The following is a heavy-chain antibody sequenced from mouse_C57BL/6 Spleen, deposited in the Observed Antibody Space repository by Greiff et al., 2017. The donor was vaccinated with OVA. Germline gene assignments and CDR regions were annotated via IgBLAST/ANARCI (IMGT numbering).Heavy chain of an antibody. CDR1: GYAFTNYL. D-gene: IGHD1-1*01. CDR3: ARGEIYYYGSSPLAY. Sequence: VQLQQSGAELVRPGTSVKVSCKASGYAFTNYLIEWVKQRPGQGLEWIGVINPGSGGTNYNEKFKGKATLTADKSSSTAYMQLSSLTSEDSAVYFCARGEIYYYGSSPLAYWGQGTLVTVSA. CDR2: INPGSGGT. J-gene: IGHJ3*01. V-gene: IGHV1-54*01.